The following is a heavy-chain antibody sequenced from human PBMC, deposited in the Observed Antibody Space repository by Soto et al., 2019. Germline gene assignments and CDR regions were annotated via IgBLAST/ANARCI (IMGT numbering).Heavy chain of an antibody. D-gene: IGHD3-16*01. V-gene: IGHV3-23*01. CDR1: GFKFSNYA. J-gene: IGHJ5*01. CDR2: ISATGGGT. CDR3: AKDRRAGGNSALYFDF. Sequence: GGSLRLSCAASGFKFSNYAMSWVRQAPGKGLEWVSLISATGGGTYYADSVKGRFTISRDNSHNTLYLQVHSLTAEDTAVYYCAKDRRAGGNSALYFDFWGQGAQATVSS.